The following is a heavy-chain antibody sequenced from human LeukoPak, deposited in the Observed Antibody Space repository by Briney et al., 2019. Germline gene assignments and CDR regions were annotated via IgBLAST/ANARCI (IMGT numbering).Heavy chain of an antibody. Sequence: GGSLRLSCAASGFTFSSYEMNWVRQAPGKGLEWVSYISSSGSTIYYADSVKGRFTISRDNAKNSLYLQMNSLRAEDTAVYYCAREWGSSSAVDYWGQGTLDTVSS. CDR3: AREWGSSSAVDY. CDR2: ISSSGSTI. D-gene: IGHD6-6*01. CDR1: GFTFSSYE. J-gene: IGHJ4*02. V-gene: IGHV3-48*03.